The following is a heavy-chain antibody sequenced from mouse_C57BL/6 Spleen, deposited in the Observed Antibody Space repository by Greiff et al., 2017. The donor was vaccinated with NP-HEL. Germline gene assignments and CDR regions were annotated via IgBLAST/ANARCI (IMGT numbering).Heavy chain of an antibody. CDR2: ISDGGSYT. J-gene: IGHJ3*01. D-gene: IGHD2-4*01. Sequence: EVQGVESGGGLVKPGGSLKLSCAASGFTFSSYAMSWVRQTPEKRLEWVATISDGGSYTYYPDNVKGRFTISRDNAKNNLYLQMSHLKSEDTAMYYCARDRDYDEGFAYWGQGTLVTVSA. V-gene: IGHV5-4*01. CDR3: ARDRDYDEGFAY. CDR1: GFTFSSYA.